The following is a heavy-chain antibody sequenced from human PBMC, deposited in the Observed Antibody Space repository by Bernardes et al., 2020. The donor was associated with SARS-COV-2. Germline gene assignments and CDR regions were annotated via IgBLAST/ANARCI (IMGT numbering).Heavy chain of an antibody. CDR1: GFTVSRNY. D-gene: IGHD6-19*01. J-gene: IGHJ4*02. Sequence: GGSLRLCCAASGFTVSRNYMGWVHQAPGKGLEWLSFINNVGTTDYADSVKGRFTISRATAENTLYLQMISLRPEDTAVYFCASISSDSRGWYHFDSWGQGTLVTVSS. CDR3: ASISSDSRGWYHFDS. V-gene: IGHV3-66*02. CDR2: INNVGTT.